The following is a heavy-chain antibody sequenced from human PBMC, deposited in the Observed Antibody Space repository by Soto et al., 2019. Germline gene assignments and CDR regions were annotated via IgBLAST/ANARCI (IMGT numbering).Heavy chain of an antibody. J-gene: IGHJ4*02. V-gene: IGHV4-4*02. CDR2: IYHSGST. Sequence: PSETLSLTCAVSGGSISSSNWWSWVRQPPGKGLECIGEIYHSGSTNYNPSLKSRVTISVEKSENQFSLKLSSVTAADTAVYYCARLGYGESYFEYWGKGTLV. D-gene: IGHD4-17*01. CDR3: ARLGYGESYFEY. CDR1: GGSISSSNW.